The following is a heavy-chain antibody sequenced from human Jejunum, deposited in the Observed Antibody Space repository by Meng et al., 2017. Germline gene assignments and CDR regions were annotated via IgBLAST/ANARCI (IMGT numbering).Heavy chain of an antibody. Sequence: QGRMQESGPGLVDPSGTLSLAGAVSGAPISSGYWWSWVRHPPGKGLEWIGEIHHGGDTNYNPSLKSRVTISVYKSNNQYSLRLTSVTAADTAMYYCARNGAYSADHWGQGTLVTVSS. D-gene: IGHD2-15*01. CDR1: GAPISSGYW. J-gene: IGHJ4*02. CDR2: IHHGGDT. V-gene: IGHV4-4*02. CDR3: ARNGAYSADH.